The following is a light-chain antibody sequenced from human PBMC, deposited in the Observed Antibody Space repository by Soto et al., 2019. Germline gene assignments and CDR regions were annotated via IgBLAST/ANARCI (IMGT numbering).Light chain of an antibody. CDR1: QSVSTD. V-gene: IGKV3-15*01. Sequence: DIVMTQSPATLSVSPGERATLSCRASQSVSTDLAWYQQKPGQAPRLLVHGASTRATGIPARFSGSGSGTEFSLTISSLQSEDFAVYYCQQDNDWPWTFGQGTKVEIK. CDR3: QQDNDWPWT. J-gene: IGKJ1*01. CDR2: GAS.